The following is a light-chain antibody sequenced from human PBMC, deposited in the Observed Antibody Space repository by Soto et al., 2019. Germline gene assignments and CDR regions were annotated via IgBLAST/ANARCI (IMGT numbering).Light chain of an antibody. V-gene: IGKV3-15*01. CDR1: QSVSGK. Sequence: DIVVTQSPATLSVSPGETATLSWGASQSVSGKLAWYQQKPGQAPRLLIYGASTRATGIPARFSGSGSGTAFTLTISSLQSEDFAVSYCQQHNNWPPWTCGQGTKGDIK. J-gene: IGKJ1*01. CDR3: QQHNNWPPWT. CDR2: GAS.